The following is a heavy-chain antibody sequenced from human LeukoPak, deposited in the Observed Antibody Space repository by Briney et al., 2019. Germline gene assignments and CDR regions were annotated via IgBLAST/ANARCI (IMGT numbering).Heavy chain of an antibody. CDR3: AGAVARRFDY. J-gene: IGHJ4*02. D-gene: IGHD6-19*01. CDR2: INTDGSST. Sequence: GGSLRLSCAASGFTFSSYWMHWVRQAPGKGLVWVSRINTDGSSTSYADSVKGRFTISRDNAKNTLYPQMNSLRAEDTAVYYCAGAVARRFDYWGQGTLVTVSS. V-gene: IGHV3-74*01. CDR1: GFTFSSYW.